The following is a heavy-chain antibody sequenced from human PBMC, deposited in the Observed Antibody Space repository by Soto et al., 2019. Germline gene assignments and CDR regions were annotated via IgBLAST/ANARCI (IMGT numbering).Heavy chain of an antibody. CDR1: GFTFSSYS. J-gene: IGHJ6*02. CDR2: ISSSSSTI. Sequence: HPGGSLRLSCAASGFTFSSYSMNWVRQAPGKGLEWVSYISSSSSTIYYADSVKGRFTISRDNAKNSLYLQMNSLRDEDTAVYYCARDLNGNIYYYYGMDVWGQGTTVTVSS. V-gene: IGHV3-48*02. D-gene: IGHD4-17*01. CDR3: ARDLNGNIYYYYGMDV.